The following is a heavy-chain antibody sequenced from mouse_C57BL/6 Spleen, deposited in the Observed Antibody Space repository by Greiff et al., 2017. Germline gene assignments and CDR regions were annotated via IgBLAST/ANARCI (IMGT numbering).Heavy chain of an antibody. J-gene: IGHJ3*01. D-gene: IGHD2-1*01. CDR1: GYTFTEYT. V-gene: IGHV1-62-2*01. Sequence: QVQLKESGAELVKPGASVKLSCKASGYTFTEYTIHWVKQRSGQGLEWIGWFYPGSGSIKYNEKFKDKATLTADKSSSTVYMELSRLTSEDSAVYFCARHEERGIYYGNPFAYWGQGTLVTVSA. CDR3: ARHEERGIYYGNPFAY. CDR2: FYPGSGSI.